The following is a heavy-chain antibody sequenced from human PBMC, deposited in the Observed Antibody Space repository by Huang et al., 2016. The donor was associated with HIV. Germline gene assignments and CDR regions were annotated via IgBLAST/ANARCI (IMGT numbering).Heavy chain of an antibody. CDR2: INSDGSST. Sequence: EVQLVESGGGLVQPGGSLRLSCAASGFSISSYWMHWVRQAPGKGLVWCSRINSDGSSTSYADSVKGRFTIARDNAKNTLYLQMNRLRAEDTAVYYCARDPRIQSWLNFFDYWGQGTLVSVSS. CDR1: GFSISSYW. J-gene: IGHJ4*02. CDR3: ARDPRIQSWLNFFDY. D-gene: IGHD3-22*01. V-gene: IGHV3-74*01.